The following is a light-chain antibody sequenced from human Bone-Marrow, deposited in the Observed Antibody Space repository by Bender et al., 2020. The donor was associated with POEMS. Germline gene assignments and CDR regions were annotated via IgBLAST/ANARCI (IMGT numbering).Light chain of an antibody. CDR3: QAWDNGYVI. V-gene: IGLV3-1*01. CDR2: QDA. CDR1: NLGDKY. Sequence: SYELTQPPSVSVSPGQTATITCSGDNLGDKYASWYQLKPGQSPLLVIYQDAKRPAEIPEQFSGSNSGNTATLTISETQPIDEADYYCQAWDNGYVIFGGGTKLTVL. J-gene: IGLJ2*01.